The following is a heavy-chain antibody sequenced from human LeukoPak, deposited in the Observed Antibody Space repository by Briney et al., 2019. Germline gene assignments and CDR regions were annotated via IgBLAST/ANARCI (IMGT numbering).Heavy chain of an antibody. D-gene: IGHD6-13*01. Sequence: GGSLRLSCAVSGLLFSDAWMSWVRQGPGKGLEWVGRIKGRTDRETTDFAAPVKGRFTISRDVSQNTIHLQMNSLRAEDTALYYCARVAGIAAAGMIDYWGQGTLVNVSS. V-gene: IGHV3-15*05. CDR2: IKGRTDRETT. CDR1: GLLFSDAW. J-gene: IGHJ4*02. CDR3: ARVAGIAAAGMIDY.